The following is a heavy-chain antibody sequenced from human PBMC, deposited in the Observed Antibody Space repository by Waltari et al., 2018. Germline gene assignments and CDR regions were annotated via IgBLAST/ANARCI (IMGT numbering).Heavy chain of an antibody. J-gene: IGHJ5*02. Sequence: QVQLVQSGAEVKKPGASVKVSCKASGYTFTSYYMHWVRQAPGQGLEWMGIINPSGGSTSYARKVQGKVTMTRDTSTSTVYMELSSLRSEDTAVYYCARDLLLYSSSKNWFDPWGQGTLVTVSS. V-gene: IGHV1-46*01. CDR3: ARDLLLYSSSKNWFDP. CDR2: INPSGGST. CDR1: GYTFTSYY. D-gene: IGHD6-6*01.